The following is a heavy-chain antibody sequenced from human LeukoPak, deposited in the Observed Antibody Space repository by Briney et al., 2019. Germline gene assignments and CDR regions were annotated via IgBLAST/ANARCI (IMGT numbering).Heavy chain of an antibody. CDR2: IRYDGSNK. Sequence: PGGSLRLSXAASGFTFSSYGMHWVRQAPGKGLEWVAFIRYDGSNKYYADSVKGRFTISRDDSKNTLYLQMNSLRAEDTAVYYCAKGGDSSGYEADYWGQGTLVTVSS. CDR1: GFTFSSYG. D-gene: IGHD3-22*01. CDR3: AKGGDSSGYEADY. V-gene: IGHV3-30*02. J-gene: IGHJ4*02.